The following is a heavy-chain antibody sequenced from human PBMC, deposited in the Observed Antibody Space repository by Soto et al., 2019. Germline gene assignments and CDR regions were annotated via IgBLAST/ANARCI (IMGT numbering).Heavy chain of an antibody. D-gene: IGHD1-26*01. CDR1: GFTFSSYE. J-gene: IGHJ4*02. Sequence: GGSLRLSCAASGFTFSSYEMNWVRQAPGKGLEWVSYISSSGSTIYYADSVKGRFTISRDNAKNSLYLQMNSLRAEDTAVYYCARDSPLWELPTTFDNWGQGTLVTVSS. CDR2: ISSSGSTI. CDR3: ARDSPLWELPTTFDN. V-gene: IGHV3-48*03.